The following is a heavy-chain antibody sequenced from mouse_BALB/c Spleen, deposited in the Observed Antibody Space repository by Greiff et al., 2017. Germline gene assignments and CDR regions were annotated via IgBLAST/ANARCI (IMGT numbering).Heavy chain of an antibody. D-gene: IGHD5-1*01. Sequence: EVQRVESGGGLVQPGGSLRLSCATSGFTFTDYYMSWVRQPPGKALEWLGFIRNKANGYTTEYSASVKGRFTISRDNSQSILYLQMNTLRAEDSATYYCARDIPFDYWGQGTTLTVSS. CDR2: IRNKANGYTT. CDR1: GFTFTDYY. V-gene: IGHV7-3*02. CDR3: ARDIPFDY. J-gene: IGHJ2*01.